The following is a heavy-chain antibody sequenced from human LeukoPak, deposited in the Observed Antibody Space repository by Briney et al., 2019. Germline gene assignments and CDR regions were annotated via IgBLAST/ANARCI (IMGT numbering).Heavy chain of an antibody. CDR1: GFTFSNAW. D-gene: IGHD2-2*01. V-gene: IGHV3-30-3*01. Sequence: GGSLRLSCAASGFTFSNAWLCWVRQAPGKGLAWVGLVSYDGYKKYYADSVRGRFTISRDFYSDTLYLEMNSLRLEDTAIYYCARGVRGDCRSTSCYVLYYYYYMDVWGEGTSVTVSS. CDR3: ARGVRGDCRSTSCYVLYYYYYMDV. J-gene: IGHJ6*03. CDR2: VSYDGYKK.